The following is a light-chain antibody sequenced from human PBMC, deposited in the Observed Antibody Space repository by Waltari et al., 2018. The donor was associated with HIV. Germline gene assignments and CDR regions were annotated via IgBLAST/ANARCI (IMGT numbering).Light chain of an antibody. CDR3: AAWDDSLKGGA. Sequence: QSVLAQPPSASGTPGQRVTIAWSGSASNIGGNTVSRSQQLPGTAPNPLIYSKSGRPSGVPDRLAGSKSGTSACLVISGLQSEDEADYDCAAWDDSLKGGAFGTGTKVTVL. J-gene: IGLJ1*01. CDR2: SKS. V-gene: IGLV1-44*01. CDR1: ASNIGGNT.